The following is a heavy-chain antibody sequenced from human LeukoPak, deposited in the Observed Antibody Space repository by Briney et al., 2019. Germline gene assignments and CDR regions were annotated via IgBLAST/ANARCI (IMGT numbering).Heavy chain of an antibody. CDR2: INTDNSNT. Sequence: GASVKVSCKASGYTFNTYGISWVRQPPGQQHECMGWINTDNSNTKYAQKLQGRVTITTETSTNTAYMELNSQRTDETAVSYCARKGCTSDYYRFDPWGQGTLVTVSS. CDR1: GYTFNTYG. V-gene: IGHV1-18*01. D-gene: IGHD2-21*02. CDR3: ARKGCTSDYYRFDP. J-gene: IGHJ5*02.